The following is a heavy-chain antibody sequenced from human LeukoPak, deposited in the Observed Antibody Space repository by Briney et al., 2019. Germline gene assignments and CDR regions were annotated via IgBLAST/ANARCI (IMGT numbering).Heavy chain of an antibody. CDR1: GFTFSSYA. J-gene: IGHJ5*02. D-gene: IGHD4-17*01. CDR3: AKDQQRTTVTTQPWFDP. V-gene: IGHV3-23*01. Sequence: QSAGSLSLSCAASGFTFSSYAMSWVRQAPGKGLEWVSAISGSGGSTYYADSVKGRFTISRDNSKNTLYLQMNSLRAEDTAVYYCAKDQQRTTVTTQPWFDPWGQGTLVTVSS. CDR2: ISGSGGST.